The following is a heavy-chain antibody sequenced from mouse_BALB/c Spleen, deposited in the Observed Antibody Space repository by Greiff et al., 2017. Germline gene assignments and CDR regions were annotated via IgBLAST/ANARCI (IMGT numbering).Heavy chain of an antibody. CDR2: INPSTGYT. CDR3: ARSVTTVVATDYYAMDY. V-gene: IGHV1-7*01. Sequence: QVQLKQSGAELAKPGASVKMSCKASGYTFTSYWMHWVKQRPGQGLEWIGYINPSTGYTEYNQKFKDKATLTADKSSSTAYMQLSSLTSEDSAVYYCARSVTTVVATDYYAMDYWGQGTSVTVSS. J-gene: IGHJ4*01. CDR1: GYTFTSYW. D-gene: IGHD1-1*01.